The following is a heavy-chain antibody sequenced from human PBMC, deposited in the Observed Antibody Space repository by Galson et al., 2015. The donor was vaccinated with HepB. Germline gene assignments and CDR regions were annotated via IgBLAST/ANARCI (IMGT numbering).Heavy chain of an antibody. D-gene: IGHD1-26*01. CDR3: ARARPVGATKGWFDP. CDR2: INPNSGGT. V-gene: IGHV1-2*02. J-gene: IGHJ5*02. Sequence: SVKVSCKASGYTFTGYYMHWVRQAPGQGLEWMGWINPNSGGTNYAQKFQGRVTMTRDTSISTAYMELSRLRSDDTAVYYCARARPVGATKGWFDPWGQGTLVTVSS. CDR1: GYTFTGYY.